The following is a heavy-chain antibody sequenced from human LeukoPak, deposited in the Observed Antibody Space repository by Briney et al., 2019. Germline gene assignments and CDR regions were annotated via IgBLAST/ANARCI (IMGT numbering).Heavy chain of an antibody. J-gene: IGHJ5*02. V-gene: IGHV1-8*01. D-gene: IGHD2-21*02. CDR1: GYTFTSYD. CDR2: MNPNSGNT. Sequence: ASVKVSCKASGYTFTSYDINWVRQATGQGLEWMGWMNPNSGNTGYAQKFQGRVTMTRNTSISTAYMELSSLRSEDTAVYYCARGPYCRGDCLEGWFDPWGQGTLVTVSS. CDR3: ARGPYCRGDCLEGWFDP.